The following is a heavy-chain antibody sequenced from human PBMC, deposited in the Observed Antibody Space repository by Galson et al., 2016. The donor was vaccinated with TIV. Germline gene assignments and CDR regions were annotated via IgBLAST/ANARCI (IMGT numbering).Heavy chain of an antibody. J-gene: IGHJ4*02. CDR1: GYTFTSYY. D-gene: IGHD7-27*01. V-gene: IGHV1-46*03. CDR3: GRERLNWGNFDY. CDR2: IDPSGGDA. Sequence: SVKVSCKGSGYTFTSYYIHWVRQAPGQGLEWMGRIDPSGGDATYAQKFQGRVILTRDTSTSTIYMDLSSLTSDDTAVYFCGRERLNWGNFDYWGQGTLVTVSS.